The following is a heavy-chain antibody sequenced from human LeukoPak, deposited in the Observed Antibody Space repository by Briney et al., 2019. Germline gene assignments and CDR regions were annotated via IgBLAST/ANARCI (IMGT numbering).Heavy chain of an antibody. V-gene: IGHV3-30-3*01. CDR1: GFTFSSYA. Sequence: GRSLRLSCAASGFTFSSYAMHWVRQAPGKGLEWVAVISYDGSNKYYADSVKGRFTISRDNSKNTLYLQMNSLRAEDTAVYYCAKGLGYGSGSYYYYGMDVWGQGTTVTVSS. CDR2: ISYDGSNK. D-gene: IGHD3-10*01. CDR3: AKGLGYGSGSYYYYGMDV. J-gene: IGHJ6*02.